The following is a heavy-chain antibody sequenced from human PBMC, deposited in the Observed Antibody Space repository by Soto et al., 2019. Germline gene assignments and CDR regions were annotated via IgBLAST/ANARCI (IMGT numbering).Heavy chain of an antibody. V-gene: IGHV3-48*02. J-gene: IGHJ4*02. CDR3: YISTTADFAYHFDY. Sequence: PGGSLRLSCAASGFTFSSYSMNWVRQAPGKGLEWVSYISSSSSTIYYADSVKGRFTISRDNAKNSLYLQMNSLRDEDTAVYYCYISTTADFAYHFDYWGQGTLVTVSS. CDR1: GFTFSSYS. D-gene: IGHD4-4*01. CDR2: ISSSSSTI.